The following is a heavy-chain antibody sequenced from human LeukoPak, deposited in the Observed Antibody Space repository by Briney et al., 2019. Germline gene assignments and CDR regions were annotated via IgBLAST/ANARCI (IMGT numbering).Heavy chain of an antibody. CDR2: ISSSGSTI. D-gene: IGHD6-19*01. V-gene: IGHV3-48*03. CDR1: GFTFSSYE. Sequence: PGGSLRLSCAASGFTFSSYEMNWVRQAPGKGLEWVSYISSSGSTIYYADSVKGRFTISRDNAKNSVYLQMNSLRAEGTAVYYCARSWLAVAGPEYWGQGTLVIVSS. CDR3: ARSWLAVAGPEY. J-gene: IGHJ4*02.